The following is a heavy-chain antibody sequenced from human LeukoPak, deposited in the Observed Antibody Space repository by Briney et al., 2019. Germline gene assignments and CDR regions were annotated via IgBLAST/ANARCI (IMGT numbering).Heavy chain of an antibody. CDR3: ARDRAGIAAAGDRYYGMDV. D-gene: IGHD6-13*01. V-gene: IGHV1-69*04. CDR2: IIPILGIA. J-gene: IGHJ6*02. CDR1: GGTFSSYA. Sequence: SVKVSCKASGGTFSSYAISWVRQAPGQGLEWMGRIIPILGIANYAQKFQGRVTITADKSTSTAYMELSSLRSEDTAVYYRARDRAGIAAAGDRYYGMDVWGQGTTVTVSS.